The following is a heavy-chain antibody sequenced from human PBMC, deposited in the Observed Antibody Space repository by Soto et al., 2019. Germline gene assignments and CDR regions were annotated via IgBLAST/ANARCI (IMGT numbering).Heavy chain of an antibody. J-gene: IGHJ4*02. CDR1: GGSFSGYY. CDR2: INHSGST. D-gene: IGHD3-22*01. V-gene: IGHV4-34*01. CDR3: ARTLRNHYYHSNTFIDY. Sequence: SETLSLTCAVYGGSFSGYYWSWIRQPPGKGLEWIGEINHSGSTNYNPSLKSRVTISVDTSKNQFSLKLSSVTAADTAVYYCARTLRNHYYHSNTFIDYWGQGTLVTVSS.